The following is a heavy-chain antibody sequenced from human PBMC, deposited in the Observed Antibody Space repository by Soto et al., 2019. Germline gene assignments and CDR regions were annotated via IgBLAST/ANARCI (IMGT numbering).Heavy chain of an antibody. Sequence: GGSLRLSCATSGFTFRSYWMTWVRQAPGKGPEWVANIKPDGSEKQYVDSVKGRFTVSRDNAKKSLDLQMNSLRVEDTAVYYCARAEDYDFWRGAPKYFDNWGQGTQVTVSS. CDR2: IKPDGSEK. V-gene: IGHV3-7*03. CDR3: ARAEDYDFWRGAPKYFDN. J-gene: IGHJ4*02. D-gene: IGHD3-3*01. CDR1: GFTFRSYW.